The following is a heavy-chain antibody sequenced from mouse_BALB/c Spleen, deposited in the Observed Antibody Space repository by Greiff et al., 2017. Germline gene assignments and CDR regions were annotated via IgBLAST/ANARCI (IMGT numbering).Heavy chain of an antibody. CDR1: GYTFTSYW. V-gene: IGHV1-69*02. CDR2: IDPSDSYT. D-gene: IGHD2-14*01. J-gene: IGHJ2*01. CDR3: ARSGVPDY. Sequence: QVQLQQPGAELVKPGASVKLSCKASGYTFTSYWMHWVKQRPGQGLEWIGEIDPSDSYTNYNQKFKGKATLTVDKSSSTSYMQLSSLTSEDSAVYYCARSGVPDYWGQGTTLTVSS.